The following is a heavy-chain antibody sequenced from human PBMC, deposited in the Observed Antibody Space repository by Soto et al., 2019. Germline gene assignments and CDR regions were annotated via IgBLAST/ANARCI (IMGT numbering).Heavy chain of an antibody. D-gene: IGHD4-17*01. CDR3: ARDVAYGYNWFDP. CDR1: GFTFSSYW. Sequence: GGSLRLSCAASGFTFSSYWMSWVRQAPGKGLEWVANIKQDGSEKYYVDSVKGRFTISRDNAKNSLYLQMNSLRAEDTAVYYCARDVAYGYNWFDPWGQGTLVIVSS. CDR2: IKQDGSEK. V-gene: IGHV3-7*05. J-gene: IGHJ5*02.